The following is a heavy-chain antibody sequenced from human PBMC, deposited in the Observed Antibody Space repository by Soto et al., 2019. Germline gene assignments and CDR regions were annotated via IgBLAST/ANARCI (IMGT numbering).Heavy chain of an antibody. Sequence: GGSLRLSCAASGFTFSNAWMSWVRQAPGKGLEWVGRIKSKTDGGTVDYAAPVKGRFTISRDDSKNKLYLQMNSLKTEVTSVYYCTTYGSGSSYTYYFDYWGQGTLVTVSS. CDR1: GFTFSNAW. V-gene: IGHV3-15*01. CDR3: TTYGSGSSYTYYFDY. D-gene: IGHD3-10*01. J-gene: IGHJ4*02. CDR2: IKSKTDGGTV.